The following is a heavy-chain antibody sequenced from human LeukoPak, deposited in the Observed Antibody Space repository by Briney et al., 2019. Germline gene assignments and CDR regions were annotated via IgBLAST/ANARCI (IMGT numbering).Heavy chain of an antibody. Sequence: SETLSLTCAVYGGSFSGYYWSWIRQPPGKGLEWIGEINHSGRTNYNPSLKSRVTISVDTSKNQFSLKLSSVTAEDTAVYYCARGSPAGIWGQGTLVTVSS. D-gene: IGHD3-10*01. CDR1: GGSFSGYY. J-gene: IGHJ4*02. V-gene: IGHV4-34*01. CDR3: ARGSPAGI. CDR2: INHSGRT.